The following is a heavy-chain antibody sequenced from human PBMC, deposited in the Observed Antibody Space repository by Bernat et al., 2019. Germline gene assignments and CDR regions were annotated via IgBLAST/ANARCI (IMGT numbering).Heavy chain of an antibody. J-gene: IGHJ6*02. CDR2: IWYDGSNK. Sequence: QVQLVESGGGVVQPGRSLRLSCAASGFTFSSYGTHWVRQAPGKGLEWVALIWYDGSNKYYADSVKGRFTISRDNSKNTLYLQMNSLRAEDTAVYYCVRDGGYYCGSGSLNSGGSYYYYGMDVWGQGTTVTVSS. D-gene: IGHD3-10*01. CDR1: GFTFSSYG. CDR3: VRDGGYYCGSGSLNSGGSYYYYGMDV. V-gene: IGHV3-33*01.